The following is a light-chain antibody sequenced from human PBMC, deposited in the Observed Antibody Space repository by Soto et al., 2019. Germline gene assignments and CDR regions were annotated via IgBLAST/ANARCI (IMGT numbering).Light chain of an antibody. Sequence: QSALTQPASVSGSPGQSITISCTGTSSDVGGYNYVSWYQQHPGKAPKLMIYEVSNRPSGVSNRFSGYKSGNTASLTISGLQAEDEADYYCSSYTSSSNRVFGGGTQVTVL. J-gene: IGLJ3*02. V-gene: IGLV2-14*01. CDR2: EVS. CDR3: SSYTSSSNRV. CDR1: SSDVGGYNY.